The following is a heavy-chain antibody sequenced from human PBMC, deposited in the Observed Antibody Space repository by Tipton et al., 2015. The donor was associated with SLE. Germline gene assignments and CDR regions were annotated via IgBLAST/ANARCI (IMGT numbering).Heavy chain of an antibody. CDR3: ATIDPDTESGVIPGDY. CDR1: GGSFGGYS. Sequence: TLSLTCAVYGGSFGGYSWSWIRQPPGKGLEWIGYIYHSGSTYYNPSLKSRVTISVDTSKNQFSLNLSSVTAADTALYYCATIDPDTESGVIPGDYWGQGALVTVSS. V-gene: IGHV4-30-2*02. J-gene: IGHJ4*02. D-gene: IGHD2-15*01. CDR2: IYHSGST.